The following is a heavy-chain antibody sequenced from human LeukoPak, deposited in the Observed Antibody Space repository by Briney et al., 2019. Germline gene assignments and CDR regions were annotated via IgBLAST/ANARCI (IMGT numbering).Heavy chain of an antibody. CDR3: ARDLELTYYDSSGYDY. Sequence: GGSLRLSCAASEFTFSAYWMHWVRQVPGKGLVWVSRINGDGSSTSYADSVKGRFTISRDNAKNTLYLQMNSLRAEDTAVYYCARDLELTYYDSSGYDYWGQGTPVTVSS. J-gene: IGHJ4*02. D-gene: IGHD3-22*01. V-gene: IGHV3-74*01. CDR1: EFTFSAYW. CDR2: INGDGSST.